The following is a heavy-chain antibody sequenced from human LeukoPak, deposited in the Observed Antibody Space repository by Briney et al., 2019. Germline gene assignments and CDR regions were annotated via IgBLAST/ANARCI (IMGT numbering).Heavy chain of an antibody. J-gene: IGHJ5*02. CDR3: ARVGIAVAAHWFDP. CDR1: GFIFTTYG. Sequence: PGGSLRLSCVAPGFIFTTYGMHWVRQAPGRGLEWVAFIRFDGGKEDYGDSVKGRFTISRDNSKNTLYLQMNSLRLEDTAVYYCARVGIAVAAHWFDPWGQGTLVTV. V-gene: IGHV3-30*02. CDR2: IRFDGGKE. D-gene: IGHD6-13*01.